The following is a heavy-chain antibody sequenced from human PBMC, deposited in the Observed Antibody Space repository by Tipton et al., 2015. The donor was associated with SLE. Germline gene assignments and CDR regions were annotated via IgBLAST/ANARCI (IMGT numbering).Heavy chain of an antibody. J-gene: IGHJ3*02. D-gene: IGHD1-26*01. V-gene: IGHV4-39*01. CDR2: IYYSGST. CDR1: GYSISSSSYY. Sequence: TLSLTCTVSGYSISSSSYYWGWIRQPPGKGLEWIGSIYYSGSTYYNPSLKSRVTISVDTSKNQFSLKLSSVTAADTAVYYCARREEELGAFDIWGQGTMVTVSS. CDR3: ARREEELGAFDI.